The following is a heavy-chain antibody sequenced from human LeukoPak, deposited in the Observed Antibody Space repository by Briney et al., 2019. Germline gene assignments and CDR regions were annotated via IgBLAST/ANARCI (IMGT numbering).Heavy chain of an antibody. CDR1: GYSISSGYY. Sequence: SETLSLTCAVSGYSISSGYYWGWIRQPPGKGLEWIGSIYHSGSTYYNPSLKSRVTISVDTSKNQFSLKLSSVTAADTAVYYCARESYDSSGYRTDAFDIWGQGTMVTVSS. J-gene: IGHJ3*02. D-gene: IGHD3-22*01. CDR3: ARESYDSSGYRTDAFDI. CDR2: IYHSGST. V-gene: IGHV4-38-2*02.